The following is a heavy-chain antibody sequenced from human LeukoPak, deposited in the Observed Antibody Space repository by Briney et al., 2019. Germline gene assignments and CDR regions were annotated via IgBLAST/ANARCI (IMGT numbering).Heavy chain of an antibody. V-gene: IGHV3-33*08. D-gene: IGHD4-17*01. Sequence: GGSLRLSCAASGFTFRNYWMSWVRQAPGKGLEWVAVIWYDGNNKYYADSVKGRFTISRDSSKNTMYLQMNSLRAEDTAVYYCAREHTTVTSLLDYWGQGTLVSVSS. CDR2: IWYDGNNK. CDR3: AREHTTVTSLLDY. CDR1: GFTFRNYW. J-gene: IGHJ4*02.